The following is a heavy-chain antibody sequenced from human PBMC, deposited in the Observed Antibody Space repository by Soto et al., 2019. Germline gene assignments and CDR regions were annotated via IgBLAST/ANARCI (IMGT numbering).Heavy chain of an antibody. CDR1: GFTFSSYA. CDR3: AKACRISSQYYCSMDV. D-gene: IGHD3-3*02. CDR2: ISGSGDYT. Sequence: EVQLLESGGGLVQPGGSLRLSCAASGFTFSSYALSWVRQAPGKGLEWLSTISGSGDYTYYADSVKGRFTISRDNSKNTLYLQMNSLGAEDTAIFYCAKACRISSQYYCSMDVWGQGTTVIVSS. V-gene: IGHV3-23*01. J-gene: IGHJ6*02.